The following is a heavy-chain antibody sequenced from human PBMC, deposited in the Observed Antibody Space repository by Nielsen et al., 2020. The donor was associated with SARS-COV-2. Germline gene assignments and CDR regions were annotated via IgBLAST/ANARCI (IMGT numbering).Heavy chain of an antibody. V-gene: IGHV4-59*01. CDR2: IYYSGST. D-gene: IGHD6-13*01. Sequence: WIRQPPGKGLEWIGYIYYSGSTNYNPSLKSRVTISVDTSKNQFSLKLSSVTAEDTAVYYCARSQWGYSSSWPSLFDYWGQGTLVTVSS. J-gene: IGHJ4*02. CDR3: ARSQWGYSSSWPSLFDY.